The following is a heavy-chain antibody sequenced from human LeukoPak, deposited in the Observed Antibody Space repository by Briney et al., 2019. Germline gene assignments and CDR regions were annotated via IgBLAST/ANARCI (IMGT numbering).Heavy chain of an antibody. CDR1: GFTFSSYA. J-gene: IGHJ4*02. Sequence: GGSQRLSCAASGFTFSSYAMSWVRQAPGKGLEWVSAISGSGGSTYYADSVKGRFTISRDNSKNTLYLQMNSLRAEDTAVYYCATVAGLERDSDYWGQGTLVTVSS. CDR3: ATVAGLERDSDY. V-gene: IGHV3-23*01. CDR2: ISGSGGST. D-gene: IGHD1-1*01.